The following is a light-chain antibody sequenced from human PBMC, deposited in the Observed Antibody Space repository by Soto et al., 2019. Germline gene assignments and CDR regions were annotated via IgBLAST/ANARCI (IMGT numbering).Light chain of an antibody. Sequence: DIVLTQSPGTLSLSPGERVTLSCRASQSVTSSYLAWYQHKPGQAPRLLIYGASSRATGIPDRFSGSGSGTDFTLTISRLEPEDFAVYFCQQYGALPRFGQGTRLEIK. J-gene: IGKJ5*01. CDR2: GAS. CDR1: QSVTSSY. CDR3: QQYGALPR. V-gene: IGKV3-20*01.